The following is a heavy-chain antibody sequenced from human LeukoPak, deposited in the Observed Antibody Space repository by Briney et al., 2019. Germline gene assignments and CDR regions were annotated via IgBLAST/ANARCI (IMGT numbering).Heavy chain of an antibody. CDR3: AREYCSSTSCYTDGAFDS. J-gene: IGHJ3*02. Sequence: SVKVSCKASGGTFSSYAISWVRQAPGQGLEWMGGIIPIFGTANYAQKFQGRVTITADESTSTAYMELSSLRSEDKAVYYCAREYCSSTSCYTDGAFDSWGQGTMVTVCS. CDR1: GGTFSSYA. V-gene: IGHV1-69*01. D-gene: IGHD2-2*02. CDR2: IIPIFGTA.